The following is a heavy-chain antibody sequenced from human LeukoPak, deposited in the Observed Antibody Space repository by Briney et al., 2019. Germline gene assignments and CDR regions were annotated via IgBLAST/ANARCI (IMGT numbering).Heavy chain of an antibody. J-gene: IGHJ3*02. Sequence: PGGSLRLSCAASGFTFDDYAMHWVRQAPGKGLEWVSLISWDGGSTYYADSVKGRFTISRDNSKNSLYLRMNSLRAEDTALYYCAIGGRGYCSSTSCQVTPYDAFDIWGQGTMVTVSS. CDR1: GFTFDDYA. CDR3: AIGGRGYCSSTSCQVTPYDAFDI. CDR2: ISWDGGST. V-gene: IGHV3-43D*04. D-gene: IGHD2-2*01.